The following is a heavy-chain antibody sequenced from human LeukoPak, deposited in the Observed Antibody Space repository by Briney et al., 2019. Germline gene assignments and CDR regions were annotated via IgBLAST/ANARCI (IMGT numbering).Heavy chain of an antibody. CDR3: ARDSTVTTRYDY. D-gene: IGHD4-17*01. CDR2: IIPLVGIG. Sequence: ASVKVSCKASGGTFSSYAISWVRQAPGQXLEXXXTIIPLVGIGNFAQKFQGRVTITADKSTSTAYMELSSLRSEDTAVYYCARDSTVTTRYDYWGQGTLVTVSS. J-gene: IGHJ4*02. V-gene: IGHV1-69*04. CDR1: GGTFSSYA.